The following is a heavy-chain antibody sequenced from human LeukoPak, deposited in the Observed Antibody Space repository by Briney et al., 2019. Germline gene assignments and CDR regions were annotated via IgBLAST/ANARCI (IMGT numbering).Heavy chain of an antibody. Sequence: SETLSLTCTVSGGSISSSSYYWGWIRQPPGKGLEWIVSIYYSGSTYYNPSLKSRVTISVDTSKNQFSLKLSSVTAADTAVYYCARLPPGIAVAGYYYYGMDVWGQGTTVTVSS. CDR1: GGSISSSSYY. V-gene: IGHV4-39*01. J-gene: IGHJ6*02. CDR3: ARLPPGIAVAGYYYYGMDV. CDR2: IYYSGST. D-gene: IGHD6-19*01.